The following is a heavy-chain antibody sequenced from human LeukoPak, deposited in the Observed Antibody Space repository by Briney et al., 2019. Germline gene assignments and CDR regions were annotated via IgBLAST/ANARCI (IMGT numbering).Heavy chain of an antibody. D-gene: IGHD3-10*01. CDR2: ISGGGGST. CDR1: GFTFSTYA. J-gene: IGHJ6*02. Sequence: GGSLRLSCAASGFTFSTYAMSWVRLAPGKGLEWVSGISGGGGSTYYADSVKGRFTSSRDNSNNTLYVQMNSLRVEDTAVYYCAKSGGLSGSGRLAMDVWGQGTTATVSS. V-gene: IGHV3-23*01. CDR3: AKSGGLSGSGRLAMDV.